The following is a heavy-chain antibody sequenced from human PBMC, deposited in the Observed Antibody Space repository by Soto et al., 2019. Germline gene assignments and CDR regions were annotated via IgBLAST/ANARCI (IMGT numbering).Heavy chain of an antibody. J-gene: IGHJ4*02. CDR2: ISYDGSNK. D-gene: IGHD2-15*01. V-gene: IGHV3-30-3*01. CDR3: TTRSLVAGRLDY. Sequence: PGGSLRLSCAASGFTFSSYAMHWVRQAPGKGLEWVAVISYDGSNKYYADSVKGRFTISRDNSKNTLYLQMNSLKAEDTGIYYCTTRSLVAGRLDYWGQGTVVTVSS. CDR1: GFTFSSYA.